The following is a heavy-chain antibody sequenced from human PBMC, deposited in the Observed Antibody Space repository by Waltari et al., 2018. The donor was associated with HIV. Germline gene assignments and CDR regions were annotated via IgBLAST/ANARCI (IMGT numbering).Heavy chain of an antibody. J-gene: IGHJ4*02. D-gene: IGHD1-26*01. CDR3: ARTSIVGATSYYFDY. CDR1: GGSISSYY. Sequence: QVQLPESHPGLVKPSAALSLTCSVSGGSISSYYWSWIRQPAGKGLEWIGRIYTTGSTNYKPSLESRITVSVDTSKNQFSLKLSSVTAADTAVYYCARTSIVGATSYYFDYWGQGTLVTVSS. CDR2: IYTTGST. V-gene: IGHV4-4*07.